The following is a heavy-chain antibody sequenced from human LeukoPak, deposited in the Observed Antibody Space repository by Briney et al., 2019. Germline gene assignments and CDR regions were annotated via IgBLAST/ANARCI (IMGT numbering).Heavy chain of an antibody. CDR3: ARVAYSSGWYWFDP. Sequence: PSETLSLTCTVSGGSITSYYWSWIRQPPGKGLVWIGYIYDSGSTTYNPSLKSRVTISIDTSKNQFSLKLSSVTAADTAMYYCARVAYSSGWYWFDPWGQGALVTVSS. CDR2: IYDSGST. CDR1: GGSITSYY. D-gene: IGHD6-19*01. J-gene: IGHJ5*02. V-gene: IGHV4-59*01.